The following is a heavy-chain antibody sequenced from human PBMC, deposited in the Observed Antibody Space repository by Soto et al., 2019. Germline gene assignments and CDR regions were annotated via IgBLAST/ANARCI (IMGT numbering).Heavy chain of an antibody. CDR2: INHSGST. V-gene: IGHV4-34*01. CDR1: GGSFSGYY. Sequence: SETLSLTCAVYGGSFSGYYWSWIRQPPGKGLEWIGEINHSGSTNYNPSLKSRVTISVDTSKNQFSLKLSSVTAADTAVYYCARGRSSSSWYDYWGQGALVTVSS. CDR3: ARGRSSSSWYDY. D-gene: IGHD6-13*01. J-gene: IGHJ4*02.